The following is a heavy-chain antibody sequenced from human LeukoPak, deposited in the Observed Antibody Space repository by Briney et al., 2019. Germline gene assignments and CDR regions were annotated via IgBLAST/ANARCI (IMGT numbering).Heavy chain of an antibody. J-gene: IGHJ4*02. V-gene: IGHV4-34*01. D-gene: IGHD3-3*01. CDR1: GESFSGYY. CDR2: INHSGST. CDR3: ARDLGYYDFWSGYFGGQYYFDY. Sequence: PSETLSLTCAVYGESFSGYYWSWIRQPPGKGLEWIGEINHSGSTNYNPSLKSRVTMSVGTSKNQFSLKLSSVTAADTAVYYCARDLGYYDFWSGYFGGQYYFDYWGQGTLVTVSS.